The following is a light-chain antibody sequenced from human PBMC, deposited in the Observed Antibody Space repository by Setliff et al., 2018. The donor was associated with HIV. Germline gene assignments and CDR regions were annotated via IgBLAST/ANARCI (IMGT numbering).Light chain of an antibody. V-gene: IGLV2-14*01. Sequence: QSVLTQPRSVSGSPGQSVIISCTGTSSDVGGYNFVSWYQQHPGKAPKLMIYDVSKRPSGVSTRFSGSKSGNTASLTISGLQAEDEADYFCNSYTSSSTLYVFGTGTKVTVL. CDR2: DVS. J-gene: IGLJ1*01. CDR1: SSDVGGYNF. CDR3: NSYTSSSTLYV.